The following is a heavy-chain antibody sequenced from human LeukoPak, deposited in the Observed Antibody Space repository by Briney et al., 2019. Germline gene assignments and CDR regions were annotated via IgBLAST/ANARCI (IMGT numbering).Heavy chain of an antibody. D-gene: IGHD3-9*01. CDR1: GYTFTGYY. Sequence: ASVKVSCKASGYTFTGYYMHWVRQAPGQGLEWMGWINPNSGDTNYAQKFQGRVTMTRDTSISTAYMELSRLRSDDTAVYYCARGLRGGYFVSVWGQGTLVTVSS. V-gene: IGHV1-2*02. CDR2: INPNSGDT. CDR3: ARGLRGGYFVSV. J-gene: IGHJ4*02.